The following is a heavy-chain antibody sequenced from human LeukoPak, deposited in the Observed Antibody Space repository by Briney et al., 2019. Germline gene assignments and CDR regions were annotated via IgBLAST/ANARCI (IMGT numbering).Heavy chain of an antibody. Sequence: ASVKVSCKASGYTSTGYYMHWVRQAPGQGLEWMGWINPNSGGTNYAQKFQGRVTMTRDTSISTAYMELSRLRSDDTAVYYCARGSITIFGVVPTPFDPWGQGTLVTVSS. CDR1: GYTSTGYY. J-gene: IGHJ5*02. CDR2: INPNSGGT. D-gene: IGHD3-3*01. CDR3: ARGSITIFGVVPTPFDP. V-gene: IGHV1-2*02.